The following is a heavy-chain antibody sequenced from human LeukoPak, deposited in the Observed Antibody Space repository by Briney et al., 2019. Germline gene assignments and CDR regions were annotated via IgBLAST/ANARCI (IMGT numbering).Heavy chain of an antibody. CDR2: INHSGST. CDR1: GGSFSGYY. D-gene: IGHD3-3*01. J-gene: IGHJ6*03. Sequence: SETLSLTCAVYGGSFSGYYWSWIRQPPGKGLEWIGEINHSGSTNCNPSLKSRVTISVDTSKNQFSLKLSSVTAADTAVYYCARGVTIFGVVTPGPYYYYMDVWGKGTTVTVSS. V-gene: IGHV4-34*01. CDR3: ARGVTIFGVVTPGPYYYYMDV.